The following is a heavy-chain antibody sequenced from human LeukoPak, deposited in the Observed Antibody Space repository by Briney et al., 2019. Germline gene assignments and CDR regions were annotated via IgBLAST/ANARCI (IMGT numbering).Heavy chain of an antibody. V-gene: IGHV3-23*01. D-gene: IGHD6-13*01. CDR1: GFSFSSYA. CDR3: AKGGDSSSWLFDF. Sequence: GGSLRLSCAASGFSFSSYAMSWVRQAPGKGLEWVSALSGTSRSTYYADSVRGRFTISRDNSKNTLFLQVNSLRAEDTAVYYCAKGGDSSSWLFDFWGQGTLVTVSS. J-gene: IGHJ4*02. CDR2: LSGTSRST.